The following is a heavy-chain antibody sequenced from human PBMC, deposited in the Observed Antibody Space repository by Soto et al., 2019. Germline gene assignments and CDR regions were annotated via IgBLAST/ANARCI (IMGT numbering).Heavy chain of an antibody. Sequence: SETLSLTCAVYGGSFSGYYWSWIRQPPGKGLEWIGEINHSGSTNYNPSLKSRVTISVDTSKNQFSLKLSSVTAADTAVYYCARNRAVAGTRPYYYYMDVWGKGTTVTVSS. D-gene: IGHD6-19*01. CDR2: INHSGST. CDR1: GGSFSGYY. V-gene: IGHV4-34*01. J-gene: IGHJ6*03. CDR3: ARNRAVAGTRPYYYYMDV.